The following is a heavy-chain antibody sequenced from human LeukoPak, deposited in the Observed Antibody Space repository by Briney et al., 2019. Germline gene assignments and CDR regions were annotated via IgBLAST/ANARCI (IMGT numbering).Heavy chain of an antibody. Sequence: PGGSLRLSCAASGFTFNNYAMSWVRQAPGRGLDWVSTLSDSGSSTYYADSVKGRFTISRDNSKNTLYLQMDSLRVEDTATYYCAKVPYSDYGSGRPPFMDVWGQGTTVAVSS. CDR2: LSDSGSST. CDR1: GFTFNNYA. V-gene: IGHV3-23*01. J-gene: IGHJ6*02. D-gene: IGHD3-10*01. CDR3: AKVPYSDYGSGRPPFMDV.